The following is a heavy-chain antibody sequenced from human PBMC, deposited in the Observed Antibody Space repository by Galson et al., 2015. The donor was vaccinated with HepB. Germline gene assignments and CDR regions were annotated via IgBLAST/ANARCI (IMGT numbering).Heavy chain of an antibody. Sequence: SLRLSCAASGFTFSSYWMSWVRQAPGKGLEWVANIKQDGSEKYYVDSVKGRFTISRDNAKNSLYLRMNSLRAEDTAVYYCARHLTTWEYYYYAMDVWGQGTTVTVSS. CDR2: IKQDGSEK. D-gene: IGHD4-17*01. V-gene: IGHV3-7*01. J-gene: IGHJ6*02. CDR3: ARHLTTWEYYYYAMDV. CDR1: GFTFSSYW.